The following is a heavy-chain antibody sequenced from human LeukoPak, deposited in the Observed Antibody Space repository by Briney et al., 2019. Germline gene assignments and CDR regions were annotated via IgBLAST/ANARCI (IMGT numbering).Heavy chain of an antibody. J-gene: IGHJ4*02. Sequence: PGGSLRLSCAASGFTLSGSGIHWVRQAPGKGLELVSVISASGRNRDYADSVKGRFTISRDNSKNTLYLQMNSLRAEDTAAYYCAKRVSGWYQIDYWGQGTLVTVSS. V-gene: IGHV3-23*01. D-gene: IGHD6-19*01. CDR2: ISASGRNR. CDR1: GFTLSGSG. CDR3: AKRVSGWYQIDY.